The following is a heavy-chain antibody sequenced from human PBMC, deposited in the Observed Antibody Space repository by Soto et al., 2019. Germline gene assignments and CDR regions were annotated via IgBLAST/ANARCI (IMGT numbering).Heavy chain of an antibody. V-gene: IGHV3-48*01. CDR3: ASDSRNYYYYMDV. Sequence: EVQLVESGGGLVQPGGSLRLSCAASGFTFSSYNMNWVRQAPGKGLEWISDISLSSSTIFYADSVKGRLTLSRDNAKNSLYRQMTSLRAEDTAVYSCASDSRNYYYYMDVWGKGTPVTVSS. CDR2: ISLSSSTI. CDR1: GFTFSSYN. J-gene: IGHJ6*03.